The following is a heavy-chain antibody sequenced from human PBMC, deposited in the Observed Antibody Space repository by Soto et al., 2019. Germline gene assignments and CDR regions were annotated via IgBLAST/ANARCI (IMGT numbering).Heavy chain of an antibody. CDR3: AKDQGSSWYEIDY. Sequence: SLRLSCAASGFTFSSYAMSWVRQAPGKGLEWVSLISGSGGGTYYADSVKGRFTISRDNSKNALYLQMNSLRAEDTAVYYCAKDQGSSWYEIDYWGQGTLVTVSS. CDR2: ISGSGGGT. J-gene: IGHJ4*02. CDR1: GFTFSSYA. D-gene: IGHD6-13*01. V-gene: IGHV3-23*01.